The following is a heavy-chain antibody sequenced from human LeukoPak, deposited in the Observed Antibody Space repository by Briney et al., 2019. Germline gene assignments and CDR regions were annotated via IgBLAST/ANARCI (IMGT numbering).Heavy chain of an antibody. Sequence: SETLSLTCAVYGGSFSGYYWSWIRQPPGKGLEWIGEINHSGSTNYNPSLKSRVTISVDTSKNQFSLKLSSVTAADTAVYYCAREIAAAGTSWFDYWGQGTLVTVSS. CDR1: GGSFSGYY. CDR3: AREIAAAGTSWFDY. J-gene: IGHJ5*01. V-gene: IGHV4-34*01. CDR2: INHSGST. D-gene: IGHD6-13*01.